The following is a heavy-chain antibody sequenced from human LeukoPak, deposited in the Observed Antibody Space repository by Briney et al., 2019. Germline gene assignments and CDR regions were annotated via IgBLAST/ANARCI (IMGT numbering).Heavy chain of an antibody. J-gene: IGHJ4*02. CDR2: MNPYSGDR. CDR1: GYTFTTYH. Sequence: APVKVSCKTSGYTFTTYHINWVRQATGQGLEWLGWMNPYSGDRGYAQKFQGRLSITSDTSISTAYMELSSLRSDDTAVYFCARTTSLTASGYDYWAQGTLVTVSS. D-gene: IGHD4-17*01. CDR3: ARTTSLTASGYDY. V-gene: IGHV1-8*03.